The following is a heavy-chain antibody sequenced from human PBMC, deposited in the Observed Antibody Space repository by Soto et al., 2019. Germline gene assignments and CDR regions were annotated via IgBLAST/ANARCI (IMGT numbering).Heavy chain of an antibody. Sequence: QVQLQESGPGLVKPSQTLSLTCTVSGGSISSGDYYWSWIRQPPGKGLEWIGYIYYSGSTYYNPSLKSRVTISVDTSKTQCALKLSSVTAADTAVYYCARWWFGEFFDDWGQGTLVTVSS. CDR2: IYYSGST. V-gene: IGHV4-30-4*01. D-gene: IGHD3-10*01. J-gene: IGHJ4*02. CDR3: ARWWFGEFFDD. CDR1: GGSISSGDYY.